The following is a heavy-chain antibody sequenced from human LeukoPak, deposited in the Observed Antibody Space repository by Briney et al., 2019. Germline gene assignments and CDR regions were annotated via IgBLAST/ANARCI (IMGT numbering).Heavy chain of an antibody. Sequence: PSETLSLTCTVSGASISSSSYYWGWIRQPPGKGLEWIGTIYYSGRTYYNPSLKSRVTISVDTSKKQFSLKLTSVTAADTAVYYCARHLCSSSSCYGEHWGQGTLVTVSS. CDR2: IYYSGRT. J-gene: IGHJ1*01. CDR3: ARHLCSSSSCYGEH. V-gene: IGHV4-39*01. D-gene: IGHD2-2*01. CDR1: GASISSSSYY.